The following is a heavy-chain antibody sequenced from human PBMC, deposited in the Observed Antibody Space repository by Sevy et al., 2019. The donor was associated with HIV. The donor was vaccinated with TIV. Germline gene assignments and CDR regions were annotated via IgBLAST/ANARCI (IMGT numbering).Heavy chain of an antibody. D-gene: IGHD6-13*01. Sequence: GESLKISCAASGLIFSHYGMHWVRQAPGKGLEWVAFISFDGSNKYYVDSVKGRFTISRDNSKNTLYLQMNSLRTEDTALYYCAKNTAAASTGGFDYRGQGTLVTVSS. CDR3: AKNTAAASTGGFDY. V-gene: IGHV3-30*02. J-gene: IGHJ4*02. CDR1: GLIFSHYG. CDR2: ISFDGSNK.